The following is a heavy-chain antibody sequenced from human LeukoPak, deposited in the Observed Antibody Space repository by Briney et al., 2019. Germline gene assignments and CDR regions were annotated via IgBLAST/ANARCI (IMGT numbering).Heavy chain of an antibody. J-gene: IGHJ4*02. V-gene: IGHV3-7*05. CDR1: GFSLSIYW. D-gene: IGHD3-3*01. CDR3: ARITAGVADY. Sequence: PGGSLRLSCVASGFSLSIYWMGWVRQAPGKGLEWVSNIKEVGSESYYVGSVKGRFTISRDNAKNSLYLQMNSLRDEDTAMYYCARITAGVADYWGQGTLVTVSS. CDR2: IKEVGSES.